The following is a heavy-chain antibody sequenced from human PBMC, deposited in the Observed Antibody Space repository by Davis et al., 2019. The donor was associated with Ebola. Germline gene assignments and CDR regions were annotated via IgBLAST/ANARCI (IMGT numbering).Heavy chain of an antibody. CDR2: IIPIFGTA. CDR1: GGTFSSYA. D-gene: IGHD3-3*01. Sequence: SVKVSCKASGGTFSSYAISWVRQAPGQGLKWMGGIIPIFGTANYAQKLQGRVTMTTDTSTSTAYMELRSLRSDDTAVYYCARDLYDFWSGNWFDPWGQGALVTVSS. J-gene: IGHJ5*02. V-gene: IGHV1-69*05. CDR3: ARDLYDFWSGNWFDP.